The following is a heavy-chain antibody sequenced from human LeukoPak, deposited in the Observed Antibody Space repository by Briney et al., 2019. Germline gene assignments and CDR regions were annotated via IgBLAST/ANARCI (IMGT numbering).Heavy chain of an antibody. CDR2: IWYDGSNK. J-gene: IGHJ4*02. V-gene: IGHV3-33*01. CDR1: GFTFSSYG. CDR3: ARKSGGSHYSLDY. Sequence: PGGSLRLSCAASGFTFSSYGMHWVRQAPGKGLEWVAVIWYDGSNKYYADSVKGRFTISRDNSKNTLYLQMNSLRAEDTAVYYCARKSGGSHYSLDYWGQGTLVTVSS. D-gene: IGHD1-26*01.